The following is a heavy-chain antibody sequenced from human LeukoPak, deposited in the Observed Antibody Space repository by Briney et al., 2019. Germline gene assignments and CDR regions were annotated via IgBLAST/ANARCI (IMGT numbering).Heavy chain of an antibody. J-gene: IGHJ6*03. V-gene: IGHV1-2*02. Sequence: ASVEVSCKASGYTFTGYYMHWVRQAPGQGLEWMGWINPNSGGTNYAQKFQGRVTMTRDTSISTAYMELSRLRSDDTAVYYCARGLYSGYDSRPFGVTNYMDVWGKGTTVTVSS. CDR1: GYTFTGYY. CDR2: INPNSGGT. D-gene: IGHD5-12*01. CDR3: ARGLYSGYDSRPFGVTNYMDV.